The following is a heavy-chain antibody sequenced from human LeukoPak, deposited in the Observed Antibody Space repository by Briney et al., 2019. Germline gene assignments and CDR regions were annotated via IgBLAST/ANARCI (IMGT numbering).Heavy chain of an antibody. Sequence: ASVKVSCKASGYTFTSYAMNWVRQALGQGLEWMGWINTNTGNPTYAQGFTGRFVFSLDTSVSTAYLQISSLKAEDTAVYYCARDVGGYYDSSGYYMGENWFDPWGQGTLVTVSS. D-gene: IGHD3-22*01. CDR1: GYTFTSYA. CDR2: INTNTGNP. V-gene: IGHV7-4-1*02. J-gene: IGHJ5*02. CDR3: ARDVGGYYDSSGYYMGENWFDP.